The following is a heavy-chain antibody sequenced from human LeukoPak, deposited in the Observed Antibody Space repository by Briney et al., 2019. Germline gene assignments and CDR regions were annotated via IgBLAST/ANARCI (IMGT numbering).Heavy chain of an antibody. V-gene: IGHV4-31*03. CDR3: ARDPLGWDAFDI. Sequence: SQTLSLTCTLSGRPICSGGYSWSSIRQHPGKGLERLGYIYYRGSTYDTPSLKSRVTISVDTSKNQFSLKRSSVTAADTAVYYCARDPLGWDAFDIWGQGTMVTVSS. J-gene: IGHJ3*02. D-gene: IGHD4-23*01. CDR1: GRPICSGGYS. CDR2: IYYRGST.